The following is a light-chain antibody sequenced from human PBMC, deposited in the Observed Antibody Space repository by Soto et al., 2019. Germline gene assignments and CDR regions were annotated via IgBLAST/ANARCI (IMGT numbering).Light chain of an antibody. CDR2: AAS. CDR1: QSIRTY. V-gene: IGKV1-39*01. J-gene: IGKJ2*01. Sequence: DIQMTQSPSSLTASVGDRVTITCRASQSIRTYLNWYQQKPGKAPNLLIYAASSLQSGVPSRFSGGGSGTDFTLTITSLQPDDFATYYCQHSFTTPYTFGQGTKLEI. CDR3: QHSFTTPYT.